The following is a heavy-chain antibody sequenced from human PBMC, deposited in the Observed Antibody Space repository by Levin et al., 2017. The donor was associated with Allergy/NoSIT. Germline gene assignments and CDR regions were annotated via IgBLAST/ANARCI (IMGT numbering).Heavy chain of an antibody. V-gene: IGHV2-70*01. CDR2: IDWYDDK. CDR3: ARMSYYDYGGKYIGRAWFDP. CDR1: GFSLSTSGMC. Sequence: SGPTLVKVTQTLTLTCTFSGFSLSTSGMCVSWIRQPPGKALEWLALIDWYDDKYYNTSLKTRLTISKDTSKNQVVLTMTNMDPVDTATYYCARMSYYDYGGKYIGRAWFDPWGQGTLVTVSS. D-gene: IGHD4/OR15-4a*01. J-gene: IGHJ5*02.